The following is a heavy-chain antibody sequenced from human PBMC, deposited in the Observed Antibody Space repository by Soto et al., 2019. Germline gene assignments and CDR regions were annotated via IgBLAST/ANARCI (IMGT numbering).Heavy chain of an antibody. CDR1: GFIFEDFA. V-gene: IGHV3-9*01. CDR3: AKDVGSYYYDTSAYLYDY. D-gene: IGHD3-22*01. Sequence: GGSLRLSCVGSGFIFEDFAMNWVRQVPGKGLEWVSGISWNSATLAYADSVKGRFIVSRDNAKNILYLQMNSLRAEDAALYYCAKDVGSYYYDTSAYLYDYWGQGTLVTVSS. CDR2: ISWNSATL. J-gene: IGHJ4*02.